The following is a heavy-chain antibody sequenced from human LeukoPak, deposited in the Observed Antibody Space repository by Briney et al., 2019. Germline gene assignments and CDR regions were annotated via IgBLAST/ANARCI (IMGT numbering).Heavy chain of an antibody. CDR2: IYASGKT. CDR3: ARSFSEKFYFES. CDR1: GDSISGGRYY. Sequence: SQTLSLTCTVSGDSISGGRYYWSWVRQPPGKDRGGFGRIYASGKTDYNPYTPSLKSRVAMSLDTSKNQVSLYLTSVTAADTAMYFCARSFSEKFYFESWGQGTLVTVSS. D-gene: IGHD1-26*01. V-gene: IGHV4-61*02. J-gene: IGHJ4*02.